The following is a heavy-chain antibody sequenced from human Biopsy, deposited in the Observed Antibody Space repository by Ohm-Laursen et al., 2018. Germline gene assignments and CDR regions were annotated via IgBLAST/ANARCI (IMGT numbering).Heavy chain of an antibody. CDR1: GYSFNNYG. V-gene: IGHV1-18*01. CDR3: ARVALPLYLDN. CDR2: ISGYNGNT. Sequence: ASVKVSCKSSGYSFNNYGINWVRQAPGQGLEWMGRISGYNGNTKYAQKFQGRVTMTTDTSTSAVYTEVRSLRSDDTAVYYCARVALPLYLDNWGQGTRVTVSS. D-gene: IGHD2-21*01. J-gene: IGHJ4*02.